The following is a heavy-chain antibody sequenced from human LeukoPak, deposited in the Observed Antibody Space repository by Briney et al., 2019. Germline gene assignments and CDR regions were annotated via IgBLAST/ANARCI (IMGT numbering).Heavy chain of an antibody. CDR3: ARVSTNSRVAGYDPQWYFDL. CDR2: ISAYNGNT. J-gene: IGHJ2*01. Sequence: ASVKVSCKASGYTFINYGFTWVRQAPGQGLEWMGWISAYNGNTNYLRKFQGRVTMTTDTSTNTAYMELRSLRSDDTAVYYCARVSTNSRVAGYDPQWYFDLWGRGTLVTVSS. D-gene: IGHD2/OR15-2a*01. V-gene: IGHV1-18*01. CDR1: GYTFINYG.